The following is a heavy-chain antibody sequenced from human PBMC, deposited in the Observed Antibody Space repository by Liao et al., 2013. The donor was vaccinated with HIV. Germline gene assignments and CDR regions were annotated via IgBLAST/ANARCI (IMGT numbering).Heavy chain of an antibody. D-gene: IGHD2-8*02. CDR3: ARVQRVLWGFDV. J-gene: IGHJ3*01. CDR2: IYYSGSS. V-gene: IGHV4-30-4*01. CDR1: GGSITSGDAY. Sequence: QVHLQQWGAGLLKPSETLSLNCAVSGGSITSGDAYWSWIRQSPGKGLEWIGYIYYSGSSNYNPSLKSRLIISVDTSKNQFSLSLNSVTATDTAVYYCARVQRVLWGFDVWGRGTLVTVSS.